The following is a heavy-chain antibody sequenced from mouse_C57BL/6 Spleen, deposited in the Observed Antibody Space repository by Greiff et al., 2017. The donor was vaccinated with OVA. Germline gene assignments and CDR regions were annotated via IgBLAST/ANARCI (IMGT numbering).Heavy chain of an antibody. CDR3: VRESLHYYGSSYGFAY. Sequence: EVMLVESGGGLVQPKGSLKLSCAASGFTFNTYAMHWVRQAPGKGLEWVARIRRKSSNYATYSADSVKDRFTISRDDSQSMLYLQMNNLKTEDTSMYYCVRESLHYYGSSYGFAYWGQGTLVTVSA. V-gene: IGHV10-3*01. J-gene: IGHJ3*01. D-gene: IGHD1-1*01. CDR2: IRRKSSNYAT. CDR1: GFTFNTYA.